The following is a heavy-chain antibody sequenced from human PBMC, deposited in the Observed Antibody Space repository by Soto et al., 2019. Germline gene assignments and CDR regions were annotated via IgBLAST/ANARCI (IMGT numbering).Heavy chain of an antibody. CDR3: ARHYGWGNKEYYYGLDV. J-gene: IGHJ6*02. CDR1: GYTFSAYW. D-gene: IGHD3-10*01. Sequence: GESLKISCQASGYTFSAYWIAWVRQMPGKGLEWMGIIYPGDSETRYNPSYQGQVTISADKSITTAYLQWSSLKASDTAMYYCARHYGWGNKEYYYGLDVWGQGTTVTVSS. V-gene: IGHV5-51*01. CDR2: IYPGDSET.